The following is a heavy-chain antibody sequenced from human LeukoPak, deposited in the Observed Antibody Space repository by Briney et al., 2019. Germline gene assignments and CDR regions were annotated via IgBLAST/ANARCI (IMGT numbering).Heavy chain of an antibody. CDR1: GGSISSRSYY. D-gene: IGHD1-14*01. J-gene: IGHJ4*02. CDR3: AREDPDRKIDY. CDR2: IYYSGST. V-gene: IGHV4-39*02. Sequence: SETLSLTCTVSGGSISSRSYYWGWIRQPPGKGLEWIGSIYYSGSTNYNPSLKSRVTMSVDKPKNHFSLKLSSVTAADTAVYYCAREDPDRKIDYWGQGTLVTVSS.